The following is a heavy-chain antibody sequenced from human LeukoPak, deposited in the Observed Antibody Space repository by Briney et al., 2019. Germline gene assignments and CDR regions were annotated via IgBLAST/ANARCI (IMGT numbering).Heavy chain of an antibody. J-gene: IGHJ5*02. Sequence: PSETLSLTCAVYGGSFSGYYWSWIRQPPGKGLEWIGEINHSGSTNYNPSLKSRVTISVDTSKNQFSLKLSSVTAADTAVYYCASSVVVPALSNWFDPWGQGTLVTVSS. CDR3: ASSVVVPALSNWFDP. CDR2: INHSGST. V-gene: IGHV4-34*01. CDR1: GGSFSGYY. D-gene: IGHD2-2*01.